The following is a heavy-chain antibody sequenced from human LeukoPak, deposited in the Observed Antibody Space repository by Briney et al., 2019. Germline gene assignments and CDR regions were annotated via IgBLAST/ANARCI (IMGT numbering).Heavy chain of an antibody. D-gene: IGHD1-26*01. V-gene: IGHV4-59*11. CDR1: GGSITSHF. Sequence: PSETLSLTCTVSGGSITSHFWSWLRQPPGEGLEWLGNFYHAGNSNLNPSLKSRVSMSIDTSKNQFSLKLRSMTAADTVVYYCARDGPTSTAPFDYWGQGTLVTVSS. CDR3: ARDGPTSTAPFDY. CDR2: FYHAGNS. J-gene: IGHJ4*02.